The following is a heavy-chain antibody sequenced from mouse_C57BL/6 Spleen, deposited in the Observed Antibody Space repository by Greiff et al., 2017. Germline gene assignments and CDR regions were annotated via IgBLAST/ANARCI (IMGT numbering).Heavy chain of an antibody. J-gene: IGHJ1*03. V-gene: IGHV7-3*01. Sequence: EVKVVESGGGLVQPGGSLSLSCAASGFTFTDYYMSWVRQPPGKALEWLGFIRNKANGYTTEYSASVKGRFTISRDNSQSILYLQMNALRAEDSATYYCARSNWDVGWYFDVWGTGTTVTVSS. CDR2: IRNKANGYTT. D-gene: IGHD4-1*01. CDR3: ARSNWDVGWYFDV. CDR1: GFTFTDYY.